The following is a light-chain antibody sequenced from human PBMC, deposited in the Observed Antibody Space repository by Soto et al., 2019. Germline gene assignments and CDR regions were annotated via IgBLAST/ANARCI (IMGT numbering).Light chain of an antibody. V-gene: IGKV3-20*01. CDR1: QSVSSDS. J-gene: IGKJ1*01. CDR2: DAS. CDR3: QQHGSAPRT. Sequence: EIVLTQSPGTLSLSPGERAILSCRASQSVSSDSLAWYRQKPGQAPRLLVYDASSRATGIPDRFSGSGSGTDFTLTISRLESEDCAVYYCQQHGSAPRTFGQGTKVEIK.